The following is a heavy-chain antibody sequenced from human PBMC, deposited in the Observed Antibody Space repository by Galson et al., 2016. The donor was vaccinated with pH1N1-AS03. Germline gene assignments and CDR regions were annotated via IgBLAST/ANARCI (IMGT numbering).Heavy chain of an antibody. CDR2: ISSRSSDI. CDR3: ATNIEQRYTSKWYKFDA. D-gene: IGHD6-13*01. V-gene: IGHV3-21*01. CDR1: GFTFSSYS. J-gene: IGHJ6*02. Sequence: SLRLSCAASGFTFSSYSVNWVRQAPGKGLEWVSSISSRSSDIYYADSVKGRFTISRDNARRSLYLQMNSLRAEDTAVYYCATNIEQRYTSKWYKFDAWGQGTTVIVSS.